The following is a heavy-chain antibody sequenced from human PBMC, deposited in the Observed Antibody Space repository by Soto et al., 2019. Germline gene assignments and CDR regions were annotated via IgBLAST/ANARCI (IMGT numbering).Heavy chain of an antibody. Sequence: GSLRLSCAASGFTFSSYGMHWVRQAPGKGLEWVAVISYDGSNKYYADSVKGRFTISRDNSKNTLYLQMNSLRAEDTAVYYCAKDLYYDILTGYPRGDYWGQG. CDR3: AKDLYYDILTGYPRGDY. CDR1: GFTFSSYG. J-gene: IGHJ4*02. V-gene: IGHV3-30*18. CDR2: ISYDGSNK. D-gene: IGHD3-9*01.